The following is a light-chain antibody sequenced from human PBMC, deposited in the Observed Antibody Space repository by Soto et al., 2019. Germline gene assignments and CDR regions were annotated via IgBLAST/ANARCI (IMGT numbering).Light chain of an antibody. V-gene: IGLV2-8*01. CDR1: SSDVGAYNY. CDR3: SSHAGSGTFV. J-gene: IGLJ1*01. CDR2: EVT. Sequence: QSALTQPPSASGSPGQSVTISCTGTSSDVGAYNYVSWYQQHPGRAPKVMIYEVTKRPSGVPDRFSGSKSGNTASLTISGLQAEDEADYYCSSHAGSGTFVFGTGTKLTVL.